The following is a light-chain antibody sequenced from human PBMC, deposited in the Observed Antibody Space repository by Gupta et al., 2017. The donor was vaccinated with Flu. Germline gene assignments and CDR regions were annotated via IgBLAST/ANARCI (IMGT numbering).Light chain of an antibody. CDR1: TSNIGAGYD. J-gene: IGLJ1*01. V-gene: IGLV1-40*01. CDR2: VNN. Sequence: QSVLTQPPSVSGAPGQRVTISCTGSTSNIGAGYDVQWYQQLPGTAPKLLNYVNNNRASGVPCPFFWPKAGPLASLAITGLQAEDEADYYCQSYDSSLSGPSYVFGTGTKVTAL. CDR3: QSYDSSLSGPSYV.